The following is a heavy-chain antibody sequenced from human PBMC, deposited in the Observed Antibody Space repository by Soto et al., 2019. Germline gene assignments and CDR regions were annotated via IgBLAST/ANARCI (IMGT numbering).Heavy chain of an antibody. V-gene: IGHV4-61*08. Sequence: SETLSLTCTVSGGSISSGGYYWSWFRQAPGKGLDWIGYVYYSGTTNYNPSLQSRVTMSVDTSKNQFSLKLSSVTAADTAVYYCARQAIDWGQGTLVTVSS. CDR2: VYYSGTT. CDR3: ARQAID. CDR1: GGSISSGGYY. J-gene: IGHJ4*02.